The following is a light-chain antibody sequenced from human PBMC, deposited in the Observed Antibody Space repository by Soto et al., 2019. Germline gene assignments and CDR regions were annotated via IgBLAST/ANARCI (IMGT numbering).Light chain of an antibody. CDR3: QENGASPLYT. V-gene: IGKV3-20*01. CDR1: QSVRSSS. CDR2: GAS. Sequence: EIVLTQSPGTLSLSPGESATLSCRAGQSVRSSSLAWYQQKPGQAPRLLMHGASSRATGVPDRFSGSGSGTDVSSTIGRPEREYFTVYYRQENGASPLYTFGQGPRGEMK. J-gene: IGKJ2*01.